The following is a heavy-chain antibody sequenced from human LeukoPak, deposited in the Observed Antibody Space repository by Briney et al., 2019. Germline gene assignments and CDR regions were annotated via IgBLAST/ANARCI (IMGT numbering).Heavy chain of an antibody. CDR1: GYTFTGYY. J-gene: IGHJ4*02. CDR2: INPNSGGT. V-gene: IGHV1-2*02. Sequence: ASVKVSCTASGYTFTGYYMHWVRQAPGQGLEWMGWINPNSGGTNYAQKFQGRVIMTRDTSISTAYMELSRLRSDDTAVYYCARGIAAACTDVCYWGQGTLVTVSS. D-gene: IGHD6-13*01. CDR3: ARGIAAACTDVCY.